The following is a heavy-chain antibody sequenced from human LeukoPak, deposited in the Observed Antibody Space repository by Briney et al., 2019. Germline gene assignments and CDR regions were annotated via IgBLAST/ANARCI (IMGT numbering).Heavy chain of an antibody. V-gene: IGHV3-21*01. Sequence: GGSLRLSCAAPGITFSNYNMNWVRQAPGKGLEWISAITSSSSYTFYADSVKGRFTISRDNAKNSLYLQMNSLRVEDTAIYYCARDPYNGAYSEGYYYYYMDVWGKGTTVTVSS. CDR2: ITSSSSYT. CDR1: GITFSNYN. D-gene: IGHD1-1*01. CDR3: ARDPYNGAYSEGYYYYYMDV. J-gene: IGHJ6*03.